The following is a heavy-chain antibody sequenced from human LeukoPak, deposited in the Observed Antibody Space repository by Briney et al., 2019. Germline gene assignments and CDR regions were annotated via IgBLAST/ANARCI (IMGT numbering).Heavy chain of an antibody. CDR3: AKDGIAVAEY. D-gene: IGHD6-19*01. Sequence: GGSLRLSCAASGFTFSSYAMSWVRQAPGEGLEWVAVISYDGSNKYYADSVKGRFTISRDNSKNTPYLQMNSLRAEDTAVYYCAKDGIAVAEYWGQGTLVTVSS. CDR2: ISYDGSNK. J-gene: IGHJ4*02. CDR1: GFTFSSYA. V-gene: IGHV3-30*18.